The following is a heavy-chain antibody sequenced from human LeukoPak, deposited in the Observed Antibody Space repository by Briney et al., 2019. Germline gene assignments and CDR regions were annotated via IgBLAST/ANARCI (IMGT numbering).Heavy chain of an antibody. Sequence: PSETLSLTCTVSGGSINSYFWTWIRQPAGKGLEWIGRIYTGGSTNYNPSLKSRVTMSVDTSKNQFSLKLNSVTAADTAVYYCARQEGGIVGPYWGQGTLITVSS. D-gene: IGHD1-26*01. CDR2: IYTGGST. V-gene: IGHV4-4*07. CDR1: GGSINSYF. CDR3: ARQEGGIVGPY. J-gene: IGHJ4*02.